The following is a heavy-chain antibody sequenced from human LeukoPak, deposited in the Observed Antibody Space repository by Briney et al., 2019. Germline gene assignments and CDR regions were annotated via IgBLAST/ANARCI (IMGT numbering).Heavy chain of an antibody. V-gene: IGHV3-23*01. CDR3: TRRVSEWNDAFDI. Sequence: PGGSLRLSCAASGFTFSSYAMSWVRQAPGKGLEWVSAISGSGGSTYYADSVKGRFTISRDNSKNTLYLQMNSLKTEDTAVYYCTRRVSEWNDAFDIWGQGTMVAVSS. J-gene: IGHJ3*02. D-gene: IGHD3-3*01. CDR2: ISGSGGST. CDR1: GFTFSSYA.